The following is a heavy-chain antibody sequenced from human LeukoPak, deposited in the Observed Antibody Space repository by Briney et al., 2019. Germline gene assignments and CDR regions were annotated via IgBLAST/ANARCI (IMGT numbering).Heavy chain of an antibody. V-gene: IGHV1-18*01. CDR1: GYTFTSYG. Sequence: ASVKVSCKASGYTFTSYGISWVRQAPGQGLEWMGWISAYNGNINYAEKLRGRVTMTTDTSTSTAYMELSSLRSDDTAVYYCARIPSCKSSGGSCYVQIHWFDPWGQGTLVTVSS. CDR2: ISAYNGNI. CDR3: ARIPSCKSSGGSCYVQIHWFDP. J-gene: IGHJ5*02. D-gene: IGHD2-15*01.